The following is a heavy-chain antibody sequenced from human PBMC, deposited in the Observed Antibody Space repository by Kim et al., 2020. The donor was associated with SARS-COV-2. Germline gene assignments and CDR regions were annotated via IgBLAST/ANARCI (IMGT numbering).Heavy chain of an antibody. Sequence: KADGGTIDYAAPEKGRFTISRDDSKNTLYLQMTSLKTEDTGVYYCTTERAWGQGTLVTVSS. CDR2: KADGGTI. V-gene: IGHV3-15*01. CDR3: TTERA. J-gene: IGHJ4*02.